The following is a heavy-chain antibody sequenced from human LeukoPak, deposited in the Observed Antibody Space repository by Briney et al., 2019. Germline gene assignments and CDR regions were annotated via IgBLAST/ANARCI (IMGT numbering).Heavy chain of an antibody. CDR2: IYPGDSET. CDR3: TRSPRDGYHDAFDI. D-gene: IGHD5-24*01. J-gene: IGHJ3*02. CDR1: GYSFSNHW. Sequence: GESLKISCKGSGYSFSNHWIGWVRQMPGEGLEWMGIIYPGDSETRYSPSFQGQVTISADKSITTAYLQWGRLKASDTAMYYYTRSPRDGYHDAFDIWGQGTMVTVFS. V-gene: IGHV5-51*01.